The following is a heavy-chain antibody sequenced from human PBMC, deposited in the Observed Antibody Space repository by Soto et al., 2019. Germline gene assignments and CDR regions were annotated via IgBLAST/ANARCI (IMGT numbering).Heavy chain of an antibody. CDR3: ARLPMVRGANSKDY. V-gene: IGHV4-34*01. D-gene: IGHD3-10*01. J-gene: IGHJ4*02. Sequence: SETLSLTCAVYGGSFSGYYWSWIRQPPGKGLEWIGEINHSGSTNYNPSLKSRVTISVDTSKNQFSLKLSSVTAADTAVYYCARLPMVRGANSKDYWGQGTLVTVSS. CDR2: INHSGST. CDR1: GGSFSGYY.